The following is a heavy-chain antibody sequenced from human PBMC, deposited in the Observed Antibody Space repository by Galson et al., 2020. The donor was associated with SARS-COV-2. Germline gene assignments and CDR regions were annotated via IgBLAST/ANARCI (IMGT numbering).Heavy chain of an antibody. CDR1: GVSFSDYS. CDR2: LSHSGST. CDR3: ARGGSWPIMAFDYYYFCMDV. D-gene: IGHD3-10*01. V-gene: IGHV4-34*01. J-gene: IGHJ6*03. Sequence: SQTLSLTCAVYGVSFSDYSWTWVRQPPGKGLVWFGELSHSGSTNYRPSLKGRVFMSVDTSKNQISLKLSSVTAADTAVYYCARGGSWPIMAFDYYYFCMDVWGKGTTVTVSS.